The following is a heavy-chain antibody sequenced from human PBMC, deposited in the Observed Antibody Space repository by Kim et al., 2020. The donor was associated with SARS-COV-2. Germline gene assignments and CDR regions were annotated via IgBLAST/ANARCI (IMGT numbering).Heavy chain of an antibody. CDR2: IKGKADGWTI. Sequence: GGSLRLSCAASGFTFINAWMSWVLQAPGKGLEWVGRIKGKADGWTIDYAAPVKGRFTISRDDSKDTVYLQMNSLKTEDTAVYYCTTNDWFDPWGQGTQVIVSS. CDR3: TTNDWFDP. V-gene: IGHV3-15*01. CDR1: GFTFINAW. J-gene: IGHJ5*02.